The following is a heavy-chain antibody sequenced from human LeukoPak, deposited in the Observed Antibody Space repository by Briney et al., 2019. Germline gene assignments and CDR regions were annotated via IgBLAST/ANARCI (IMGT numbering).Heavy chain of an antibody. J-gene: IGHJ4*02. CDR1: GGSISSGDYY. D-gene: IGHD4-11*01. CDR3: ARVPTVTTKYFDY. Sequence: SQTLSLTCTVSGGSISSGDYYWSWIRQPPGKGLEWIGYIYYSGSTYYNPSLKSRVTISVDTSKNQFSLKLSSVTPADTAVYYCARVPTVTTKYFDYWGQGTLVTVSS. V-gene: IGHV4-30-4*08. CDR2: IYYSGST.